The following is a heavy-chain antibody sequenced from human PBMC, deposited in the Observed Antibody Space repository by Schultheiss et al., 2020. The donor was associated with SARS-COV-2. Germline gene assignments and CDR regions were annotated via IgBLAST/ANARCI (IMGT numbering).Heavy chain of an antibody. CDR3: ARLGQAVAEGV. Sequence: GESLKISCAASGFSFRDYVMHWVRQAPGKGLEWLAVIWYDGSNTYYAHSVKGRFTISRDNSKNTLYLQMNTLRAEDTAVYYCARLGQAVAEGVWGQGTLVTVSS. CDR2: IWYDGSNT. J-gene: IGHJ4*02. D-gene: IGHD6-19*01. V-gene: IGHV3-33*01. CDR1: GFSFRDYV.